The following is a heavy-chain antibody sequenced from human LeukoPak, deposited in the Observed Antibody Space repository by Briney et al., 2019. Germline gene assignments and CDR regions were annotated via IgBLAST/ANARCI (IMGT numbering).Heavy chain of an antibody. CDR2: ISYDGSNK. J-gene: IGHJ5*02. CDR1: GFTFSSYG. Sequence: GGPLRLSCAASGFTFSSYGMHWVRQAPGKGLEWVAVISYDGSNKYYADSVKGRFTISRDNSKNTLYLQMNSLRAEDTAVYYCAKAIMITFGGVIVPSPDAWGQGTLVTVSS. D-gene: IGHD3-16*02. V-gene: IGHV3-30*18. CDR3: AKAIMITFGGVIVPSPDA.